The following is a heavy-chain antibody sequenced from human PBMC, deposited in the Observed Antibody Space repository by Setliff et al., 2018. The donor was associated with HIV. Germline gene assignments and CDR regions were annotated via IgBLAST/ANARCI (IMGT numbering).Heavy chain of an antibody. CDR2: ISGYNGNT. CDR3: ARVGSYWTQFDY. D-gene: IGHD2-15*01. J-gene: IGHJ4*01. Sequence: ASVKVSCKASGYTFTIYSINWVRQAPGQGLEWMGSISGYNGNTNYAQKFQGRVSMTRNTSISTAYMELSSLRSEDTAVYYCARVGSYWTQFDYWGQGTLVTVSS. CDR1: GYTFTIYS. V-gene: IGHV1-18*01.